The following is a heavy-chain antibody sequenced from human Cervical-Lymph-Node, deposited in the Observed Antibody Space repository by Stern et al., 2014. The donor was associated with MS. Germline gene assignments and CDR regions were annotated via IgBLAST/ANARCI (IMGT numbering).Heavy chain of an antibody. CDR3: ARREVTTRWFDP. Sequence: EVQLVQSGAEVKTPGESLKISCKGSGYSFPNYWIGWVRLMPGKGLEWMGIIYPDDSDTRYSPSFQGQVTISADKSISTAYLQWSSLKASDTAMYYCARREVTTRWFDPWGQGTLVTVSS. D-gene: IGHD4-17*01. CDR2: IYPDDSDT. J-gene: IGHJ5*02. V-gene: IGHV5-51*01. CDR1: GYSFPNYW.